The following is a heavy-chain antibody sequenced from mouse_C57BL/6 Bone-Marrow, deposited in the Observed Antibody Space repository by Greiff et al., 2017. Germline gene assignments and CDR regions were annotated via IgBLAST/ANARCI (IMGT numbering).Heavy chain of an antibody. CDR1: GYSITSGYY. CDR3: ARGYYSNYDWYFDV. V-gene: IGHV3-6*01. Sequence: EVKLMESGPGLVKPSQSLSLTCSVTGYSITSGYYWNWIRQFPGNKLEWMGYISYDGSNNYNPSLKNRISITRDTSKNQFFLKLNSVTTEDTATYYCARGYYSNYDWYFDVWGTGTTVTVSS. D-gene: IGHD2-5*01. CDR2: ISYDGSN. J-gene: IGHJ1*03.